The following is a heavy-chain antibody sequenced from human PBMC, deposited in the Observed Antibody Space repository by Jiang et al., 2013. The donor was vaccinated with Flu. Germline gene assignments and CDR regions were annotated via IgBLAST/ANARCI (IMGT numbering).Heavy chain of an antibody. Sequence: PGLVKPSQTLSLTCTVSGDSIGNGEYSWSWIRQPAGRGLEYIGRIFPSGTTNYNPSLKSRVTISVDTSKNQFSLKVSSVTAADTAVYYCARVGQQLASFGLDVWGQGTTVTVSS. V-gene: IGHV4-61*02. J-gene: IGHJ6*02. CDR2: IFPSGTT. CDR1: GDSIGNGEYS. CDR3: ARVGQQLASFGLDV. D-gene: IGHD6-13*01.